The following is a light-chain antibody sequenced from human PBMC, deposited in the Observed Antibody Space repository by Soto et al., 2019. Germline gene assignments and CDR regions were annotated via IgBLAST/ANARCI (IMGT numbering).Light chain of an antibody. V-gene: IGLV2-11*01. CDR3: CSYAGTYTV. CDR1: SSDVGAYNY. J-gene: IGLJ2*01. CDR2: DVS. Sequence: QSALTQPRSVSGSPGQSVTISCNGTSSDVGAYNYVSWYQQYPGKAPKLMIYDVSTRPSGVPDRFSGSKSGNTASLTISGLQAEDEADYYCCSYAGTYTVFGGGTKLTVL.